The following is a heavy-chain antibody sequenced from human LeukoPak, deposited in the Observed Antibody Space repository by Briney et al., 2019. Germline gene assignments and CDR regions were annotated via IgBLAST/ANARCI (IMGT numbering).Heavy chain of an antibody. V-gene: IGHV3-15*01. CDR1: GFNFNYVW. CDR2: IRTNIEGETT. CDR3: TTERNWELLRPYGLDI. J-gene: IGHJ6*02. D-gene: IGHD1-26*01. Sequence: GGSLRLSCAASGFNFNYVWMDWVRQAPGKGLEWVGRIRTNIEGETTDYAAPVKGRFTISRDDPKTTMYLHMNSLKTEDSAVYFCTTERNWELLRPYGLDIWGQGTTVTVSS.